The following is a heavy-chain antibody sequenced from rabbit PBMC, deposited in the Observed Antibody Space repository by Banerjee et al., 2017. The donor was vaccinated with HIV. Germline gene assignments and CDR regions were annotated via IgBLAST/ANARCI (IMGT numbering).Heavy chain of an antibody. J-gene: IGHJ3*01. CDR2: IYNGDGST. CDR3: ARKYSYPYYGYTTGL. CDR1: GFDFSSNA. V-gene: IGHV1S47*01. D-gene: IGHD6-1*01. Sequence: QEQLVESGGGLVQPEGSLTLTCKASGFDFSSNAMCWVRQAPGKRPEWIACIYNGDGSTYYASWVNGRFSISKTSSTTVTLQMTSLTAADTATYFCARKYSYPYYGYTTGLWGQGTLVTVS.